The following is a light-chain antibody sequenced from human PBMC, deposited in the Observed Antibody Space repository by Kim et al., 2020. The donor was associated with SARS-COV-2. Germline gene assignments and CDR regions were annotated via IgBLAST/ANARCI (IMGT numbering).Light chain of an antibody. CDR1: ETVDTS. CDR3: QQTYRIPYS. V-gene: IGKV1-39*01. J-gene: IGKJ2*03. Sequence: DIQLTQSPPSLSASVGDRVIITCRTSETVDTSLNWYRQKPGKAPEALIFGTSSLQTGVPSRFSGSRSGPDFTLTISSLQPEVFASYFCQQTYRIPYSFGQGTKLEI. CDR2: GTS.